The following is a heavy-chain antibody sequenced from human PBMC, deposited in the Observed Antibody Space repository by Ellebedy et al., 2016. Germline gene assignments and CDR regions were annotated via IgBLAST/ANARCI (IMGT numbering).Heavy chain of an antibody. Sequence: SETLSLTCAVYGGSFSSYYWSWFRQPPGKGLEWIAYKSNSGIANYNPSPRSRVTISVATSKNQFSLSLTSVTAADTAVYYCARLPPGHIFGYFDLWGQGSLVTVSS. J-gene: IGHJ4*02. CDR2: KSNSGIA. CDR1: GGSFSSYY. CDR3: ARLPPGHIFGYFDL. D-gene: IGHD3-3*02. V-gene: IGHV4-59*08.